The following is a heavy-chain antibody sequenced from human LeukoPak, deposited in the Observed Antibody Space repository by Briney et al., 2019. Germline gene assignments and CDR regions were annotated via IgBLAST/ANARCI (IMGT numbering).Heavy chain of an antibody. J-gene: IGHJ3*02. D-gene: IGHD2-15*01. CDR3: ARGGVVAAPGDAFDI. CDR2: IYHSGST. V-gene: IGHV4-38-2*02. CDR1: GYSISSGYY. Sequence: SETLSLTCSVSGYSISSGYYWGWIRQPPGKGLDWIGSIYHSGSTYYNPSLKSRVTISVDTSKNQFSLKLNSVTAADTAVYYCARGGVVAAPGDAFDIWGQGTMVTVSS.